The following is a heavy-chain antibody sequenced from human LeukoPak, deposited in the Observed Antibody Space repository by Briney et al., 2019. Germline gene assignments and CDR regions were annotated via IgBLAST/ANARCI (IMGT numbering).Heavy chain of an antibody. J-gene: IGHJ4*02. CDR1: GFTFSSYG. CDR3: ATHKYYDFWSGYYPEYYFDY. CDR2: ISYDGSNK. D-gene: IGHD3-3*01. Sequence: PGRSLRLSCAASGFTFSSYGMHWVRQAPGKGLEWVAVISYDGSNKYYADSVKGRFTISRDNSKSTLYLQMNSLRAEDTAVYYCATHKYYDFWSGYYPEYYFDYWGQGTLVTVSS. V-gene: IGHV3-30*03.